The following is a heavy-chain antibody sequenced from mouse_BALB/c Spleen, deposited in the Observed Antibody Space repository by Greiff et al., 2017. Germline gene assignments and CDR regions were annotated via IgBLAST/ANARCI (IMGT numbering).Heavy chain of an antibody. CDR2: ISSGGSYT. Sequence: EVMLVESGGGLVKPGGSLKLSCAASGFTFSSYTMSWVRQTPEKRLEWVATISSGGSYTYYPDSVKGRFTISRDNAKNTLYLQMSSLKSEDTAMYYCTREGGAMDYWGQGTSVTVSS. CDR1: GFTFSSYT. J-gene: IGHJ4*01. V-gene: IGHV5-6-4*01. CDR3: TREGGAMDY.